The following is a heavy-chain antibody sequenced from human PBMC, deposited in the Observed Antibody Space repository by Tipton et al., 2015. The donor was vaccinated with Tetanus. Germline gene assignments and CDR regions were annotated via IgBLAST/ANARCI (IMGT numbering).Heavy chain of an antibody. CDR2: MSYSGRT. J-gene: IGHJ4*02. CDR3: ASHFHENSVYCELGSDY. D-gene: IGHD3-22*01. CDR1: GGSISSSSYY. Sequence: TLSLTCTVSGGSISSSSYYWGWIRQPPGKGLEWIGSMSYSGRTYYNPSLKSRVTRSVDTSKNQFSLKLSSVTAADTAVYYCASHFHENSVYCELGSDYWGQGTRVTVSS. V-gene: IGHV4-39*01.